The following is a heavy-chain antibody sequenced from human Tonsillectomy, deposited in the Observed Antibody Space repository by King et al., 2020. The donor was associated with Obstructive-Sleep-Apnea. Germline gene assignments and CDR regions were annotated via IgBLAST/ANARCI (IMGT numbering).Heavy chain of an antibody. D-gene: IGHD6-13*01. CDR2: ISSSGTTK. Sequence: QVQLVESGGGLVKPGGSLRLSCAASGFTFSDYYMNWIRQAPGTGLEWLSSISSSGTTKHYANSVKGRFTISRDNAKNSLYLQMNGLRAEDTAVYYCAKDHIPAAGIGGRVHWGQGTLVTVSS. CDR1: GFTFSDYY. CDR3: AKDHIPAAGIGGRVH. J-gene: IGHJ1*01. V-gene: IGHV3-11*01.